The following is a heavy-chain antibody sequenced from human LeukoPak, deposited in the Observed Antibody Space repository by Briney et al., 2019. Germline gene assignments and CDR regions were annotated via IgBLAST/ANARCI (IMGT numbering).Heavy chain of an antibody. Sequence: SETLSLTCTVSGDSINSYYWSWIRQPPGKGLEWIGYIYYSGSTNYSPSLKSRVTISVDTSKNQFSLKLSSVTAADTAVYYCARDRSSSHYMDVWGKGTTVTVSS. CDR2: IYYSGST. V-gene: IGHV4-59*01. D-gene: IGHD6-6*01. J-gene: IGHJ6*03. CDR1: GDSINSYY. CDR3: ARDRSSSHYMDV.